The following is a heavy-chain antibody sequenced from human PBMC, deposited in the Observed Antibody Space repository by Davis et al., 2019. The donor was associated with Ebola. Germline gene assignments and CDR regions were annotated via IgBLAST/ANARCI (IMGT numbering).Heavy chain of an antibody. Sequence: SVKVSCKASGGTFSSYAISWVRQAPGQGLEWMGRIIPILGIANYAQKFQGRVTITADKSTSTAYMELSSLRSEDTAVYYCAGGQGIVPAANYYYYGMDVWGQGTTVTVSS. V-gene: IGHV1-69*04. CDR3: AGGQGIVPAANYYYYGMDV. D-gene: IGHD2-2*01. J-gene: IGHJ6*02. CDR2: IIPILGIA. CDR1: GGTFSSYA.